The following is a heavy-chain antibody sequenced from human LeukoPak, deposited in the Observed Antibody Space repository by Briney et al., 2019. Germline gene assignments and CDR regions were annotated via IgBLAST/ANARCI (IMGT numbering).Heavy chain of an antibody. J-gene: IGHJ3*02. CDR1: GFTFSSYA. CDR3: ARGRGPRKLQLWPTCAFDI. V-gene: IGHV3-30-3*01. CDR2: ISYDGSNK. Sequence: GGSLRLSCAASGFTFSSYAMHWVRQAPGKGLEWVAVISYDGSNKYYADSVKGRFTISRDNSKNTLYLQMNSLRAEDTAAYYCARGRGPRKLQLWPTCAFDIWGQGTMVTVSS. D-gene: IGHD5-18*01.